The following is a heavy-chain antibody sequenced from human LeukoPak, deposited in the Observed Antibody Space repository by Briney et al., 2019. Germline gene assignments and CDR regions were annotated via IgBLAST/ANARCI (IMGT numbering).Heavy chain of an antibody. D-gene: IGHD3-3*02. J-gene: IGHJ4*02. CDR1: GFMFRSYW. Sequence: GGSLRLSCGASGFMFRSYWMSWVRQAPGKGLEWVAYIKEDGSEKHHVDSVKGRFTISRDNAKNSLYLQMNSLRAEDTAVYYCARVRPAISYWGQGTLVTVSS. V-gene: IGHV3-7*01. CDR3: ARVRPAISY. CDR2: IKEDGSEK.